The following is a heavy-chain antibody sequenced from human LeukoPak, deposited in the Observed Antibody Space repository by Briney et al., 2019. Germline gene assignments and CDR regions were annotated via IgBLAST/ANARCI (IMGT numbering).Heavy chain of an antibody. CDR1: IFSFGINW. J-gene: IGHJ4*02. V-gene: IGHV3-7*01. CDR3: AAGTGYLIEK. D-gene: IGHD2-15*01. Sequence: GGSLRLSCAASIFSFGINWMNWVRQSPGKGLEWVANIRQDGTEKNHVDSVKVRFIISRDNAKNSLYLQMNSLRAEDTAVYYCAAGTGYLIEKWGQGTLVTVSS. CDR2: IRQDGTEK.